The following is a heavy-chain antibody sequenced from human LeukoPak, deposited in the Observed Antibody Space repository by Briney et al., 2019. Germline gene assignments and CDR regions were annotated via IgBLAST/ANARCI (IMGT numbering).Heavy chain of an antibody. CDR3: ARDLGRGAFDI. D-gene: IGHD3-16*01. J-gene: IGHJ3*02. CDR2: IYYSGST. Sequence: SWVRQAPGKGLEWIGYIYYSGSTYYNPSLKSRVAISVDTSKNQFSLKLSSVTAADTAVYYCARDLGRGAFDIWGQGTMVTVSS. V-gene: IGHV4-31*02.